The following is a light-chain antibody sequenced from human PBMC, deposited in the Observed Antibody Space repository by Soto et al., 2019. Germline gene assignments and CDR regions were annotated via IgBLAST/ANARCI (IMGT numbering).Light chain of an antibody. CDR1: QSVSSN. V-gene: IGKV3-15*01. J-gene: IGKJ1*01. CDR2: DAS. Sequence: EIVMTQSPATLSVSPGERGTLSCRASQSVSSNLAWYQQKPGQAPRLLIYDASTRATGIPARFSGSGSGTEFTLTISSLQSEDFAIYYCQQYDNWPPWTFGQGTKVEIK. CDR3: QQYDNWPPWT.